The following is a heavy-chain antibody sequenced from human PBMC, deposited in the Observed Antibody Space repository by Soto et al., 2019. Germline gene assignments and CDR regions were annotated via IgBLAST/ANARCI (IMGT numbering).Heavy chain of an antibody. CDR2: IWYDGSNK. CDR1: GFTFSSYG. J-gene: IGHJ4*02. Sequence: GGSLRLSCAASGFTFSSYGMHWVRQAPGKGLEWVAVIWYDGSNKYQADSVKGRFTISRDNSKNTLYLQMNSLRAEDTAVYYCARDSLAAAVSANDYWGQGTLVTVSS. V-gene: IGHV3-33*01. CDR3: ARDSLAAAVSANDY. D-gene: IGHD6-25*01.